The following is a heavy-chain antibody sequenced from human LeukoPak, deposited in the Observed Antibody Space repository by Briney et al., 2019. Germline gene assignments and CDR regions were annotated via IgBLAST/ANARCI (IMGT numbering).Heavy chain of an antibody. CDR2: IIPILGIA. D-gene: IGHD1-26*01. Sequence: GSSVKVSCKASGGTFSSYAISWVRQAPGQGLEWMGRIIPILGIANYAQKFQGRVTITADKSTSTAYMELSSLRSEDTAVYYCARDVARVGATKNLRSDAFDIWGQGTMVTVSS. CDR3: ARDVARVGATKNLRSDAFDI. V-gene: IGHV1-69*04. CDR1: GGTFSSYA. J-gene: IGHJ3*02.